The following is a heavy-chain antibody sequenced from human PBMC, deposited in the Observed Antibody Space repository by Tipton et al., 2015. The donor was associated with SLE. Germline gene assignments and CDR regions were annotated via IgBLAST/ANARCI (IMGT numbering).Heavy chain of an antibody. CDR3: ARGRGGEFLDY. J-gene: IGHJ4*02. D-gene: IGHD3-16*01. V-gene: IGHV3-NL1*01. CDR2: IYVPGDT. Sequence: GSLRLSCAASGFTFSTSAMHWVRQAPGKGLEWVSVIYVPGDTYYADSVKGRFTISRDNSKNTVSLQMNSLRVEDTAVYFCARGRGGEFLDYWGQGTLVTVSS. CDR1: GFTFSTSA.